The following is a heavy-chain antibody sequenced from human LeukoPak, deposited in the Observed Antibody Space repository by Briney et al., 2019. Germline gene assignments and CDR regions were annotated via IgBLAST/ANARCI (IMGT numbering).Heavy chain of an antibody. Sequence: GASVKVSCKASGYTFTRYGISWVRQAPGQGLEWMGWISAYNGNTNYAQKLQGRVTMTTDTSTSTAYMELSSLRSEDTAVYYCARDNSVEDTAWWFDPWGQGTLVTVSS. CDR2: ISAYNGNT. V-gene: IGHV1-18*01. CDR1: GYTFTRYG. CDR3: ARDNSVEDTAWWFDP. D-gene: IGHD4-23*01. J-gene: IGHJ5*02.